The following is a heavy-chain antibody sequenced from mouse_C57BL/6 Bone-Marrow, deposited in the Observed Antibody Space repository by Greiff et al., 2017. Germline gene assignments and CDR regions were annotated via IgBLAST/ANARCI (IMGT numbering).Heavy chain of an antibody. V-gene: IGHV1-67*01. CDR3: ARGVRRWYFDY. CDR1: GYTFTDYA. J-gene: IGHJ2*01. D-gene: IGHD2-13*01. Sequence: QVQLQQSGPELVRPGVSVKISCKGSGYTFTDYAMHWVKQSPAKSLEWIGVVTTYSGNTNYNQKFKGKATMTVDKSSNTAYMELARLTSEDSAIYYCARGVRRWYFDYWGQGTTLTVSS. CDR2: VTTYSGNT.